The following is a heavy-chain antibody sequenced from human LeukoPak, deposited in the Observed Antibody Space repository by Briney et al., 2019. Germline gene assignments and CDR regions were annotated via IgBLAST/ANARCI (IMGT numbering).Heavy chain of an antibody. V-gene: IGHV3-33*01. D-gene: IGHD2-21*02. CDR1: GFTFSSYG. Sequence: PGGSLRLSCAASGFTFSSYGMHWVRQAPGKGLEWLALIWYDGSRKFYADSVKGRFTISRDNSKNTLYLQMNSLRGEDTATYCGARGRKESAIPYYYYGMDVWGQGTTVTVSS. CDR3: ARGRKESAIPYYYYGMDV. J-gene: IGHJ6*02. CDR2: IWYDGSRK.